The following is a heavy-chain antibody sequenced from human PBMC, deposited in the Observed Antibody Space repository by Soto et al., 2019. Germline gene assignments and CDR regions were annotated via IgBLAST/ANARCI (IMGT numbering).Heavy chain of an antibody. CDR2: MNPNSGNT. CDR1: GYTFTSYA. Sequence: QVQLVQSGAEVKKPGASVKVSCKASGYTFTSYAINWVRQATGQGLEWMGWMNPNSGNTVYAQKFQGRVTMPRNTSISTASMELSSLRSEDTAVYYCARDASTKAFEYWGQGTLVTVAS. CDR3: ARDASTKAFEY. V-gene: IGHV1-8*01. D-gene: IGHD5-12*01. J-gene: IGHJ4*02.